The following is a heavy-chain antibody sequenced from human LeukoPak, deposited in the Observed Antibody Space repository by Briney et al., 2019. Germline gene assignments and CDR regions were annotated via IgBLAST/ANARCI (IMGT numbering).Heavy chain of an antibody. CDR2: IIPIFGTA. D-gene: IGHD5-18*01. CDR1: GGTFSSYA. J-gene: IGHJ6*02. Sequence: SVKVSCKASGGTFSSYAISWVRQAPGQGLEWMGGIIPIFGTANYAQKFQGRVTITADESTSTAYMELSSLRSEDTAVYYCAKGGYSYGYWDYGMDVWGQGTTVTVSS. CDR3: AKGGYSYGYWDYGMDV. V-gene: IGHV1-69*13.